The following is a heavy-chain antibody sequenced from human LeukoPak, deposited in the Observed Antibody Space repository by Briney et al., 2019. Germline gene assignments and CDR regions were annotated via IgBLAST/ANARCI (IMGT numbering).Heavy chain of an antibody. J-gene: IGHJ3*02. D-gene: IGHD3-16*01. CDR2: ISGSGGST. Sequence: GGSLRLSCAASGFTFSSYGMSWVRQAPGKGLEWVSAISGSGGSTYYADSVKGRFTISRDNSKNTLYLQMNSLIAEDTALYYCARPLNMITFGFDAFDIWGQGTMVTVSS. CDR3: ARPLNMITFGFDAFDI. V-gene: IGHV3-23*01. CDR1: GFTFSSYG.